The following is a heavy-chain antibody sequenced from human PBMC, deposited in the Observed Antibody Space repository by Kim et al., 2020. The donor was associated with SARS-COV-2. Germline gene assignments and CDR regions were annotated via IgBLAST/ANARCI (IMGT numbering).Heavy chain of an antibody. D-gene: IGHD3-3*01. Sequence: ASVKVSCKASGYTFTSYAMNWVRQAPGQGLEWMGWINTNTGNPTYAQGFTGRFVFSLDTSVSTAYLQISSLKAEDTAVYYCARGDYDFWSGYYYYYYYGMDVWGQGTTVTVSS. CDR3: ARGDYDFWSGYYYYYYYGMDV. CDR1: GYTFTSYA. CDR2: INTNTGNP. V-gene: IGHV7-4-1*02. J-gene: IGHJ6*02.